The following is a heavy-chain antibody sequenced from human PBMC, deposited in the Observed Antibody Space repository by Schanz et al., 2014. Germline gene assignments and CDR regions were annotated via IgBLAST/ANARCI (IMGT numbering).Heavy chain of an antibody. Sequence: EVQLVESGGGLVQPGGSLRLSCAASGFTLSNSDMHWVRQGTGKGLEWVSTIGYLGDTYYPDSVKGRFTISRDNSKNTLYLQMNSLRTEDTAVYYCARGIDVSDFWSGSPPKGGANDYWGQGTLVTVSS. CDR1: GFTLSNSD. CDR2: IGYLGDT. CDR3: ARGIDVSDFWSGSPPKGGANDY. D-gene: IGHD3-3*01. J-gene: IGHJ4*02. V-gene: IGHV3-13*01.